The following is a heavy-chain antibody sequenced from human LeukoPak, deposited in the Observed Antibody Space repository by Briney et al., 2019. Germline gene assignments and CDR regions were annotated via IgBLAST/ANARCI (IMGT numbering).Heavy chain of an antibody. V-gene: IGHV3-7*01. CDR1: GFTFSSYW. D-gene: IGHD3-3*01. CDR3: ARASYYDFWSGYNFDY. CDR2: IKQDGSEK. J-gene: IGHJ4*02. Sequence: GGSLRLSCAPSGFTFSSYWMSWVRQAPGKGLEWVANIKQDGSEKYYVDSVKGRFTISRDNAKNSLYLQMNSLRAEDTAVYYCARASYYDFWSGYNFDYWGQGTLVTVSS.